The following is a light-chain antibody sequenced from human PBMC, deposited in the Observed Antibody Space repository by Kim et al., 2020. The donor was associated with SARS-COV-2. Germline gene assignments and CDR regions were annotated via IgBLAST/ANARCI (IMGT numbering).Light chain of an antibody. J-gene: IGKJ2*02. Sequence: ATLSLYPGERALLYCRAGESIGRYLAWYQHKPGQAPRLLIYDTSKRATDSPARFSGSGSGTDFTLMISSLEPEDFAVYYCQHKSGTFGQGTKLEI. CDR3: QHKSGT. V-gene: IGKV3-11*01. CDR2: DTS. CDR1: ESIGRY.